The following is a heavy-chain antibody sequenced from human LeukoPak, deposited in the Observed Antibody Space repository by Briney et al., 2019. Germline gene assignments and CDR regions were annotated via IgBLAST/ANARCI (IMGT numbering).Heavy chain of an antibody. Sequence: GGSLRLSCAASGFTFSSYWMHWVRQAPGKGLVWVSRINGDGSSTSYADSVKGRFTISRDNAKNTLYLQMNSLRAEDTAVYYCARVDSSGWYYYGMDVWGKGTTVTVSS. D-gene: IGHD6-19*01. CDR1: GFTFSSYW. V-gene: IGHV3-74*01. CDR3: ARVDSSGWYYYGMDV. J-gene: IGHJ6*04. CDR2: INGDGSST.